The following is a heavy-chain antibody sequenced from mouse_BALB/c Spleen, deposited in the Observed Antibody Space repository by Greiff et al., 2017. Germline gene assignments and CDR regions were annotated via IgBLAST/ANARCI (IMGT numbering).Heavy chain of an antibody. V-gene: IGHV1-55*01. D-gene: IGHD1-1*02. Sequence: VQLQQPGAELVKPGTSVKLSCKASGYNFTSYWINWVKLRPGQGLEWIGDIYPGSGSTNYNEKFKSKATLTVDTSSSTAYMQLSSLASEDSALYYCAREGGPYAMDYWGQGTSVTVSS. CDR1: GYNFTSYW. CDR3: AREGGPYAMDY. CDR2: IYPGSGST. J-gene: IGHJ4*01.